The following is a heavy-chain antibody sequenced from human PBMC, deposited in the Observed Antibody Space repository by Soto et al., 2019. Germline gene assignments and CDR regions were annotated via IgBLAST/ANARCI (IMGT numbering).Heavy chain of an antibody. V-gene: IGHV1-69*01. D-gene: IGHD3-16*02. CDR2: IIPLFGTT. CDR3: AGEGNYHYDSTGHYPFDY. CDR1: GGAFRNHA. J-gene: IGHJ4*02. Sequence: QVQLVQTGTKIQRPGSWVKVSCTASGGAFRNHAIYWVRQAPGQGLEWMGGIIPLFGTTNYTQKFRGRLTITADESTTTTYMELSSLTSEDTAIYYCAGEGNYHYDSTGHYPFDYWGQGNLVAVSS.